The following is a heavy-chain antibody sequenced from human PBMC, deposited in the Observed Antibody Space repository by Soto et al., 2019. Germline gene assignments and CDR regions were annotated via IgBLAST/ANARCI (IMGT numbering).Heavy chain of an antibody. CDR3: ARESGDWPLNWFDP. J-gene: IGHJ5*02. CDR2: ITSDGKSK. CDR1: GFNFSNHW. V-gene: IGHV3-74*01. D-gene: IGHD2-21*02. Sequence: VGSLRLSCAASGFNFSNHWMHWVRQRPAEGLVWVSRITSDGKSKAYAESVKGRFAISRDNAKNTLYLQMNGLTAEDTAVYYCARESGDWPLNWFDPWGQGTMVTVSS.